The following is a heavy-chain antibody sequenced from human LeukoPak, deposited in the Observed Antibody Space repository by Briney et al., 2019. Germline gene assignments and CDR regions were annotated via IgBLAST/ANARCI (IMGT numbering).Heavy chain of an antibody. J-gene: IGHJ4*02. CDR2: IYSGGST. D-gene: IGHD3-10*01. CDR3: ARGRRILTYYYGSGSYYYFDY. CDR1: GFTVSSNY. V-gene: IGHV3-53*01. Sequence: PGGSLRLSCAASGFTVSSNYMSWVRQAPGKGLGWGSVIYSGGSTYYADSVKGRFTISRDNSKNTLYLQMNSLRAEDTAMYYCARGRRILTYYYGSGSYYYFDYWGQGTLVTVSS.